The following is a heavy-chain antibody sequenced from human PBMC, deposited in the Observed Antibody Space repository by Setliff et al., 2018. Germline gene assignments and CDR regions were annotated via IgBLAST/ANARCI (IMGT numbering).Heavy chain of an antibody. CDR3: ARAGPYYDFWSGYYRTMDV. V-gene: IGHV4-34*01. J-gene: IGHJ6*03. D-gene: IGHD3-3*01. Sequence: PSETLSLTCAVYGGSFSGYYWSWIRQPPGKGLEWIGEINHSGSTNYNPSLKSRDTISVATSKNQFSLRLSSVTAADTAVYYCARAGPYYDFWSGYYRTMDVWGKGTTVTVSS. CDR1: GGSFSGYY. CDR2: INHSGST.